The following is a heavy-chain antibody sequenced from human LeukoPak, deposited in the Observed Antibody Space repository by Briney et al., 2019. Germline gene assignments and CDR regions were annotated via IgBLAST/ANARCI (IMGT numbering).Heavy chain of an antibody. V-gene: IGHV4-34*01. CDR3: ARFTSFKFSGPLP. J-gene: IGHJ5*02. CDR2: INHSGST. CDR1: GGSFSGYY. Sequence: SETLSLTCAVYGGSFSGYYWSWIRQPPGKGLEWIGEINHSGSTNYNPSLKSRVTISVDTSKNQFSLKLSSVTAADTAVYYCARFTSFKFSGPLPWGQGTLVTVSS. D-gene: IGHD3-3*01.